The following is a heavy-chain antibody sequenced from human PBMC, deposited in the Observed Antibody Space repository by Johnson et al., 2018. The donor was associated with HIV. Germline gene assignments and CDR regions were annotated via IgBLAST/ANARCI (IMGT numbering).Heavy chain of an antibody. J-gene: IGHJ3*02. D-gene: IGHD6-6*01. V-gene: IGHV3-73*02. CDR1: GFTFSGSA. Sequence: VQLVESGGGLVQPGGSLKLSCAASGFTFSGSAMHWVRQASGKGLEWVGRIRSKANSYATAYAASVKGRFTISRDDSKNTAYLQMNSLRAEDTAVYYCASCEYSSPRGAFDIWGQGTMVTVSS. CDR3: ASCEYSSPRGAFDI. CDR2: IRSKANSYAT.